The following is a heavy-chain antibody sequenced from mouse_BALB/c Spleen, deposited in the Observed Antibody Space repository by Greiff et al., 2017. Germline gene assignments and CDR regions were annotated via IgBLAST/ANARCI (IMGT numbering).Heavy chain of an antibody. J-gene: IGHJ4*01. D-gene: IGHD2-14*01. CDR3: ARRRKNRYDVKDTMDY. Sequence: EVQLQQSGGGLVQPGGSLKLSCAASGFNFSRYWMRWVRQAPGKGLEWIGEINPDSSTINYTPTLKDKFIITRDNAKNTLYLQMSKVRSEDTALYYCARRRKNRYDVKDTMDYWGQGTSVTVSS. CDR1: GFNFSRYW. CDR2: INPDSSTI. V-gene: IGHV4-1*02.